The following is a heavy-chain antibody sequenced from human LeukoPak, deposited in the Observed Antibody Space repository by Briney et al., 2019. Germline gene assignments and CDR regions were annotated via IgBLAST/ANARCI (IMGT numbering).Heavy chain of an antibody. V-gene: IGHV4-39*07. CDR2: IYYSGST. CDR3: ARGRGGTTVVTTGY. D-gene: IGHD4-23*01. Sequence: SETLSLTCTVSGGSISSSSYYWGWIRQPPGKGLEWIGSIYYSGSTYYNPSLKSRVTISVDTSKNQFSLKLSSVTAADTAVYYCARGRGGTTVVTTGYWGQGTLVTVSS. CDR1: GGSISSSSYY. J-gene: IGHJ4*02.